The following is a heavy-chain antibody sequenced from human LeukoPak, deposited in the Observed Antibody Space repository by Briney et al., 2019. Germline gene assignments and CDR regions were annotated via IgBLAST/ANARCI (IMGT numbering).Heavy chain of an antibody. V-gene: IGHV3-30*18. CDR1: GFTFSYYG. D-gene: IGHD5/OR15-5a*01. CDR2: ISYDGSNK. J-gene: IGHJ4*02. CDR3: AKALGGVDVVSN. Sequence: QPGGSLRLSCAASGFTFSYYGMHWVRQAPGKGLEWVAVISYDGSNKFFADSVKGRFTITRDNSNNTLYLQMNSLRTEDTALYYCAKALGGVDVVSNWGQGTLVTVSS.